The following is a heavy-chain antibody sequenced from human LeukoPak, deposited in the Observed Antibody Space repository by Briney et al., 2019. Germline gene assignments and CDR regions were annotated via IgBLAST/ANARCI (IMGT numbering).Heavy chain of an antibody. J-gene: IGHJ3*02. V-gene: IGHV4-38-2*02. Sequence: SETLPLTCIVSGYSIHSGYYWGWVRQPPGKGLEWIGSIYHSGSTYYNPSLKSRVTISVDTSKNQFSLNLSSVTAEDTAVYYCARDGGARGYSFIRGQNAFDIWGQGTMVTVSS. CDR1: GYSIHSGYY. D-gene: IGHD5-18*01. CDR2: IYHSGST. CDR3: ARDGGARGYSFIRGQNAFDI.